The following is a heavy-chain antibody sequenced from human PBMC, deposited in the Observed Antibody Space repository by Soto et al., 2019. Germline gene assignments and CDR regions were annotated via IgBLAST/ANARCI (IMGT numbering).Heavy chain of an antibody. CDR1: GGSFSDSY. CDR2: INHSGST. Sequence: PSETLSLTCGVYGGSFSDSYWSWIRQPPGKGLEWIGEINHSGSTNYNPSLKSRVTISVDTSKNQFSLNLRSVTAADTAVYYCARRRSRWFPGQFYYGMEVWGQGTTVTVSS. V-gene: IGHV4-34*01. D-gene: IGHD3-10*01. J-gene: IGHJ6*02. CDR3: ARRRSRWFPGQFYYGMEV.